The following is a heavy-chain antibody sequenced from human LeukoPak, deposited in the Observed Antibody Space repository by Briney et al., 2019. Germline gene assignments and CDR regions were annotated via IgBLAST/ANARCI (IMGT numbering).Heavy chain of an antibody. D-gene: IGHD3-10*01. V-gene: IGHV3-30*02. CDR3: ARDEAPVAFGVFHY. CDR1: GFSFSTYW. CDR2: IRYDGSNK. Sequence: PGGSLRLSCAAAGFSFSTYWMTWVRQAPGKGLEWVAFIRYDGSNKYNADSVKGRFTISSDKSKKTLYLQMNSLTTEDTAVYYCARDEAPVAFGVFHYWGQGTLVTVSS. J-gene: IGHJ4*02.